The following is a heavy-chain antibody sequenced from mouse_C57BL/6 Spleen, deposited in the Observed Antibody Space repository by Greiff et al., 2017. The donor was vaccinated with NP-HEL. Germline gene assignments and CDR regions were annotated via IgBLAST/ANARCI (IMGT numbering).Heavy chain of an antibody. CDR3: ARWGYDYPFDY. CDR2: IYPRSGNT. J-gene: IGHJ2*01. D-gene: IGHD2-4*01. CDR1: GYTFTSYG. V-gene: IGHV1-81*01. Sequence: QVQLKQSGAELARPGASVKLSCKASGYTFTSYGISWVKQRTGQGLEWIGEIYPRSGNTYYNEKFKGKATLPADKSSSTAYMELRRLTSENSAVDFCARWGYDYPFDYWGQGTTLTVSS.